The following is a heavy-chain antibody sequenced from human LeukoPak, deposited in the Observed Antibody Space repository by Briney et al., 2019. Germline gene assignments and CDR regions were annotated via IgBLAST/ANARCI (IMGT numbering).Heavy chain of an antibody. V-gene: IGHV4-4*07. CDR1: GVSISSFY. CDR2: ISTSGST. Sequence: SETLSLTCTVSGVSISSFYWTWIRQPAGKGLEWIGRISTSGSTNFDPSLKSRVTMSVDASKNQFSLELSSVTAADTAVYYCANGKYYYDGSGSFIADYWGQGALVSVSS. CDR3: ANGKYYYDGSGSFIADY. D-gene: IGHD3-22*01. J-gene: IGHJ4*02.